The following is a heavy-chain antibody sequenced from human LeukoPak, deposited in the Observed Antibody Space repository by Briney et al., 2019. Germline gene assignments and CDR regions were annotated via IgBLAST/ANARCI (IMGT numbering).Heavy chain of an antibody. CDR3: ARTAGGNYYYNGMDV. D-gene: IGHD4-23*01. J-gene: IGHJ6*02. Sequence: SETLSLTCTVSGGSISSGGYYWSWIRQHPGKGLEWIGYIYYSGSTYYNPSLKSRVTISVDTSKNQFSLKLSSVTAADTAVYFCARTAGGNYYYNGMDVWGQGTTVTVSS. V-gene: IGHV4-31*03. CDR1: GGSISSGGYY. CDR2: IYYSGST.